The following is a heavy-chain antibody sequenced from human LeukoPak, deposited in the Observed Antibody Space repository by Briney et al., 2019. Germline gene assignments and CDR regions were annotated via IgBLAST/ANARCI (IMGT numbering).Heavy chain of an antibody. V-gene: IGHV3-33*01. J-gene: IGHJ4*02. CDR2: IWYDGSNK. D-gene: IGHD2-8*01. CDR3: ARFCTLPGY. CDR1: GFTFSSYG. Sequence: GGSLRLSCAASGFTFSSYGMHWVRQAPGKGLEWAAVIWYDGSNKYYADSVKGRFTISRDNAKNSLYLQMNSLRAEDTAVYYCARFCTLPGYWGQGTLVTVSS.